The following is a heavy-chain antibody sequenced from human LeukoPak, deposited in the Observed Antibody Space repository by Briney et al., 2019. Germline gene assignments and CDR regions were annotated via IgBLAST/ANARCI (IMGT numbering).Heavy chain of an antibody. CDR1: GYTFTGYY. Sequence: GASVKVSCKASGYTFTGYYMHWVRQAPGQGLEWMGRINPNSGGTDYAQKFQGRVTMTRDTSISAAYMELSRLRSDDMAVYYCAREVQLDHDAFDIWGQGTMVTVSS. CDR2: INPNSGGT. D-gene: IGHD1-1*01. J-gene: IGHJ3*02. CDR3: AREVQLDHDAFDI. V-gene: IGHV1-2*06.